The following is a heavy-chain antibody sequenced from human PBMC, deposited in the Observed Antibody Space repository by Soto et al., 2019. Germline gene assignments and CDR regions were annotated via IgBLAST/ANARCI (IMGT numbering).Heavy chain of an antibody. CDR3: AKDKGSSWYEIDY. V-gene: IGHV3-23*01. D-gene: IGHD6-13*01. CDR2: ISGSGGST. CDR1: GFTFSNYA. Sequence: EVQLLESGGGLVQHGGSLRLSCAASGFTFSNYAVTWVRQAPGKGLEWVSTISGSGGSTYYADSVKGRFTISRANSKNTLYLQMNILRAEDTAVYYCAKDKGSSWYEIDYWGQGTLVTVSS. J-gene: IGHJ4*02.